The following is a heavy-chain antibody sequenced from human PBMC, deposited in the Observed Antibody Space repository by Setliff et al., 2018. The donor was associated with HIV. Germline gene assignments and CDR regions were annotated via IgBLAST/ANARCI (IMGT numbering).Heavy chain of an antibody. CDR1: GGSISSSNYY. Sequence: PSETLSLTCNVSGGSISSSNYYWAWIRQPPGKGLEWIGSFHYSGSTYYNPSLKSRVTISVDTSKNHFSLKLSSVTAADTAVYYCARDARWLQFPYFDYWGQGTLVTVSS. V-gene: IGHV4-39*02. D-gene: IGHD5-12*01. CDR3: ARDARWLQFPYFDY. J-gene: IGHJ4*01. CDR2: FHYSGST.